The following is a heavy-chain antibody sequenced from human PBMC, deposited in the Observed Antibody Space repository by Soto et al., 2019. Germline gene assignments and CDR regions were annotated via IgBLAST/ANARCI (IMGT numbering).Heavy chain of an antibody. J-gene: IGHJ6*02. D-gene: IGHD1-26*01. CDR1: GGTFSSYA. V-gene: IGHV1-69*13. CDR3: ARSPWELQAGMDV. Sequence: SVKVSCKASGGTFSSYAISWVRQAPGQGLEWMGGIIPTFGTANYAQKFQGRVTITADESTSTAYMELSSLRSEDTAVYYCARSPWELQAGMDVWGQGTTVTVSS. CDR2: IIPTFGTA.